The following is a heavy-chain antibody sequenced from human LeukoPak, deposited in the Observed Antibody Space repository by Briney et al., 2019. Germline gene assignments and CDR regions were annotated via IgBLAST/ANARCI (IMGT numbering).Heavy chain of an antibody. CDR2: SNPNSGDT. Sequence: VASVKVSFKASVYTFTDHFIHCVRQAPRQGHEWMGWSNPNSGDTNYAQKFQGRLTMTRDTSISTVYMELSRVRSDDTAVYYCAREDSRYSETYYDYWGQGTLVTVSS. CDR1: VYTFTDHF. CDR3: AREDSRYSETYYDY. D-gene: IGHD5-18*01. V-gene: IGHV1-2*02. J-gene: IGHJ4*02.